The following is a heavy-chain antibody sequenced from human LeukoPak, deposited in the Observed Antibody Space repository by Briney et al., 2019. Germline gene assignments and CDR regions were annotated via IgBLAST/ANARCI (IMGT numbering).Heavy chain of an antibody. J-gene: IGHJ3*02. CDR3: ARQPNYFDTRGYLSHAFDI. CDR2: IYPGDSDT. V-gene: IGHV5-51*01. CDR1: GYRFSNYW. D-gene: IGHD3-22*01. Sequence: PGESLKISCKGSGYRFSNYWIAWVRQMPGKGLEWMGLIYPGDSDTKYNPSFQGQATISADKSISTVYLQWSSLRASDTAMYYCARQPNYFDTRGYLSHAFDIWGQGTMVTVS.